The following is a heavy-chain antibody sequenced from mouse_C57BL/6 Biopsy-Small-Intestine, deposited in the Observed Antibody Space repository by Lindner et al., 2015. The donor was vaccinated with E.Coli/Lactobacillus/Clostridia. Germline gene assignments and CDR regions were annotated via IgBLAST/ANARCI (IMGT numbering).Heavy chain of an antibody. CDR3: ARSYSYYSYDEGYALDY. J-gene: IGHJ4*01. Sequence: VQLQESGGGLVKPGGSRKLSCAASGFTFSDYGMHWVRQAPEKGLEWVAYISGGSSTIYYADTVKGRFTISRDNAKNTLFLQMTSLRSEDTAMYYCARSYSYYSYDEGYALDYWGQGTSVTVSS. CDR1: GFTFSDYG. V-gene: IGHV5-17*01. D-gene: IGHD2-12*01. CDR2: ISGGSSTI.